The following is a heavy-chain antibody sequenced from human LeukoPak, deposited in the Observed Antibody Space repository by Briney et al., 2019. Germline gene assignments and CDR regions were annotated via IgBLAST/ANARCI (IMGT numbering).Heavy chain of an antibody. CDR2: ISAYNGNT. CDR3: VRVSSSRGKLDAFDI. J-gene: IGHJ3*02. D-gene: IGHD6-6*01. V-gene: IGHV1-18*01. CDR1: GYTFTSYG. Sequence: ASVKVSCKASGYTFTSYGISWVRQAPGQGLEWMGWISAYNGNTNYAQKLQGRVTMTIDTSTSTAYMELRSLRSDDTAVYYCVRVSSSRGKLDAFDIWGQGTMVTVSS.